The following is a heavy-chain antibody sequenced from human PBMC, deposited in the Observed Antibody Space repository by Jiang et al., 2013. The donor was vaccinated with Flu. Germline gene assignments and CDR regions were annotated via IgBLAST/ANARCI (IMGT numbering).Heavy chain of an antibody. CDR2: INDRGST. J-gene: IGHJ6*03. V-gene: IGHV4-34*01. Sequence: RLLKPSETLSLTCAVYGGSFSGYYWSWIRQSPGKGLEWIGEINDRGSTNYNPSLKSRVSLSGDTSKNQHSLKLTSVTAADTAVYYCARGPRTSRVATITTGPYFYYYMDVWGKGTTVTVSS. D-gene: IGHD5-12*01. CDR1: GGSFSGYY. CDR3: ARGPRTSRVATITTGPYFYYYMDV.